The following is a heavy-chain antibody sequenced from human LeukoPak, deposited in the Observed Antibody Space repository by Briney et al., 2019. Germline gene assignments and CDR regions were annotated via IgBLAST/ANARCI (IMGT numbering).Heavy chain of an antibody. CDR3: ARDWKGYSYGGYYYYGMDV. J-gene: IGHJ6*02. Sequence: GESLKISCKASGYTFTSYYMHWVRQAPGQGLEWMGIINPSGGSTSYAQKFQGRVTMTRDTSTSTVYMELSSLRSEDTAVYYCARDWKGYSYGGYYYYGMDVWGQGTTVTVSS. V-gene: IGHV1-46*01. D-gene: IGHD5-18*01. CDR2: INPSGGST. CDR1: GYTFTSYY.